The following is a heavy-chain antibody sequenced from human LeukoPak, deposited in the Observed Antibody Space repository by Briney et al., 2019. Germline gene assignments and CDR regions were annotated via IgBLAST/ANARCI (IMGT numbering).Heavy chain of an antibody. V-gene: IGHV4-39*07. CDR2: IYSSGST. CDR1: GASISSGSNY. CDR3: ARVYYSSSYDYWYFDL. D-gene: IGHD6-13*01. J-gene: IGHJ2*01. Sequence: SETLSFTCSVSGASISSGSNYWGWIRQPPGKTLEWIGSIYSSGSTNYNRSLKSRVTISVDTSKNQFSLKLSSVTAADTAVYYCARVYYSSSYDYWYFDLWGRGTLVTVSS.